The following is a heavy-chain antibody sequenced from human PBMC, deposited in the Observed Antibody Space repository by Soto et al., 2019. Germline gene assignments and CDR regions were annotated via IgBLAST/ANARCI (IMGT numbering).Heavy chain of an antibody. CDR2: IIPIFGTA. V-gene: IGHV1-69*01. Sequence: SVKVSCKASGGTFSSYAISWVRQAPGQGLEWMGGIIPIFGTANYAQKFQGRVTITADESTSTAYMELSSLRSEDTAVYYCARGGDYYDSSGYYGPHAFDIWGQGTMVTVSS. CDR3: ARGGDYYDSSGYYGPHAFDI. CDR1: GGTFSSYA. J-gene: IGHJ3*02. D-gene: IGHD3-22*01.